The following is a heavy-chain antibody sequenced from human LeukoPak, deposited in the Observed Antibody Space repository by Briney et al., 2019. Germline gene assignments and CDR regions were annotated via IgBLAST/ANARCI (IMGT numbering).Heavy chain of an antibody. J-gene: IGHJ6*03. CDR1: GGFISSYY. Sequence: SETLSLTCTVSGGFISSYYGSWIRNPAEEGLEWIGRIFTSGSTNYNPSLKSRVTMSVETSKDQFSLKLSSVTAADTAVYYCARDQGRVVVPAAIAVTWYYMDVWGKGTTVTVSS. V-gene: IGHV4-4*07. CDR3: ARDQGRVVVPAAIAVTWYYMDV. CDR2: IFTSGST. D-gene: IGHD2-2*01.